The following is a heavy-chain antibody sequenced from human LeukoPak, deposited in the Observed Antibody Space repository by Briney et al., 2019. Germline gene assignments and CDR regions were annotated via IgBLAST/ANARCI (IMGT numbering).Heavy chain of an antibody. J-gene: IGHJ4*02. D-gene: IGHD3-10*01. CDR1: GFTFSYYA. CDR3: ARDRGDPLEPYFDY. Sequence: GGSLRLSCAASGFTFSYYAMNWVRQVPGKGLEWVSHISSSSNTIYYADSVKGRFTISRDNARNSLYLQIHSLRVDDTAVYYCARDRGDPLEPYFDYWGQGTLVTVSS. CDR2: ISSSSNTI. V-gene: IGHV3-48*01.